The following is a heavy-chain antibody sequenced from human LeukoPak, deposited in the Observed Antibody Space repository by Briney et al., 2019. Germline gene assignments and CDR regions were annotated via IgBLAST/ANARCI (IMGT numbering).Heavy chain of an antibody. V-gene: IGHV1-18*01. D-gene: IGHD2-2*01. Sequence: ASVKVSCKTSGYTFSNYGLNWVRQAPGQGLEWMGWISGYNGNTLSAQKFQGRVTMTTDTSTSTAYMELRSLRSDDTAVYYCVRIGCSSTSCYGNSVDPWGQGTLVTVSS. CDR1: GYTFSNYG. CDR3: VRIGCSSTSCYGNSVDP. J-gene: IGHJ5*02. CDR2: ISGYNGNT.